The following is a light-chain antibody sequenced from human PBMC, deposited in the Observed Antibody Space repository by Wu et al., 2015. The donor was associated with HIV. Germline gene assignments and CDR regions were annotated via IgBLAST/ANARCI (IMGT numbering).Light chain of an antibody. V-gene: IGKV1-33*01. Sequence: DIQMTQSPSSLSASVGDRVTITCRASQDISKYLNWYQHKSGKAPNLLIYDASNLETGVPSRFSGSGSGTDFTFTISSLKPEDVATYYCQQYDVLPITFGPGTKVDIK. CDR1: QDISKY. J-gene: IGKJ3*01. CDR2: DAS. CDR3: QQYDVLPIT.